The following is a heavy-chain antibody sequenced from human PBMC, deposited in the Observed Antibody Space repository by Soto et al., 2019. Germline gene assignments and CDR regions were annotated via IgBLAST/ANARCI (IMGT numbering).Heavy chain of an antibody. J-gene: IGHJ4*02. CDR2: INHSGST. V-gene: IGHV4-34*01. Sequence: SETLSLTCAVYGGSFSGYYWSWIRQPPGKGLEWIGEINHSGSTNYNPPLKSRVTISLATSRTQFSLKLNSVTAADTAVYYCARLVVVSPVANVWGQGTLVTVSS. CDR1: GGSFSGYY. CDR3: ARLVVVSPVANV. D-gene: IGHD2-2*01.